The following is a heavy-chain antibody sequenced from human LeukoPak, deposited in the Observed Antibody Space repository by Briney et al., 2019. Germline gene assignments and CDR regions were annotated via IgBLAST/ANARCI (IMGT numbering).Heavy chain of an antibody. V-gene: IGHV3-30*02. Sequence: PGGSLRLSRTASGLILSDSGFDWVRQAPGKGLEWVAFLRYDGRSKYYLDAVKGRFTISRDNSKNTVYLQMDSLRPEDTAVYYCAIGVNYAFDDWGQGTLVTVSS. CDR2: LRYDGRSK. CDR1: GLILSDSG. D-gene: IGHD1-7*01. CDR3: AIGVNYAFDD. J-gene: IGHJ4*02.